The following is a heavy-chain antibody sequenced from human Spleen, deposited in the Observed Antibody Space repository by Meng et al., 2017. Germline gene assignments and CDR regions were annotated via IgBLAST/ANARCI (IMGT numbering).Heavy chain of an antibody. CDR3: AREAWSRGYFDL. J-gene: IGHJ2*01. CDR1: GGSFSGYY. CDR2: INHSGST. Sequence: QVPLQQCGAGLLKPSETLSLTCAVYGGSFSGYYWTWIRQPPGKGLEWIGEINHSGSTNYNPSFTSLATISVDSSKNQFSLKLSSVTAADTAVYYCAREAWSRGYFDLWGRGTLVTVSS. V-gene: IGHV4-34*01.